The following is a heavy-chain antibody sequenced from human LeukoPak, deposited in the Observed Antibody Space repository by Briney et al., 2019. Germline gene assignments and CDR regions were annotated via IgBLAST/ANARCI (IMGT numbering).Heavy chain of an antibody. D-gene: IGHD6-19*01. CDR1: GYTFTGYY. CDR3: ARGGEDSSGLNWFDP. CDR2: INPNSGGT. J-gene: IGHJ5*02. V-gene: IGHV1-2*02. Sequence: ASVKVSCKASGYTFTGYYMHWVRQAPGQGLEWMGWINPNSGGTNYAQKFQGRVTMTRDTSISTACMELSRLRSDDTAVYYCARGGEDSSGLNWFDPWGQGTLVTVSS.